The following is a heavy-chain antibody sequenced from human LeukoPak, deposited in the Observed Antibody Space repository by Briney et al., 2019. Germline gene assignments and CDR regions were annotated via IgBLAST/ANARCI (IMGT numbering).Heavy chain of an antibody. J-gene: IGHJ4*02. CDR3: AREYYGSGSHVVGFDY. D-gene: IGHD3-10*01. V-gene: IGHV4-59*12. Sequence: SETLSLTCTVSGDSSRSYYWSWVRQPPGKGLEWIGHISYDGGTDYNPSLKSRVTVSVDKSKNQFSLKLSSVTAADTAVYYCAREYYGSGSHVVGFDYWGQGTLVTVSS. CDR1: GDSSRSYY. CDR2: ISYDGGT.